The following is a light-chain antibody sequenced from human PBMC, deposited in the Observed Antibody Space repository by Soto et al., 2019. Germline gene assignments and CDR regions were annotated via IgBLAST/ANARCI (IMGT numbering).Light chain of an antibody. J-gene: IGKJ4*01. Sequence: EIVLIQSPATLSLSPGERATLSCRASQSIDNYLGWYQQKPGQAPRLLIYDASNRAASIPARFSGSGSGTDFTITISSLEPEAFAVYYCQQRSKWPLTFGGGTKVEIK. CDR1: QSIDNY. V-gene: IGKV3-11*01. CDR2: DAS. CDR3: QQRSKWPLT.